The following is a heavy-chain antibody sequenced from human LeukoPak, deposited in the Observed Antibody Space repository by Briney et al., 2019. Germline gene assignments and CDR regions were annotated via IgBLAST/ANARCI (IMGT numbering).Heavy chain of an antibody. CDR2: ISSSSNNI. Sequence: GGSLRLSCAASGFTFNTCTMNWVRQAPGKGLEWVSSISSSSNNINYADSVKGRFTISRDNAMNSVHLQMNSLRVEDTAVYYCARGYQRPDYWGQGTLITVSS. CDR3: ARGYQRPDY. V-gene: IGHV3-21*01. J-gene: IGHJ4*02. CDR1: GFTFNTCT. D-gene: IGHD2-2*01.